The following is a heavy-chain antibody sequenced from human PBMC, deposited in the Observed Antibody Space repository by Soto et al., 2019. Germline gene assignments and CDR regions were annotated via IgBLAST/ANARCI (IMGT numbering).Heavy chain of an antibody. Sequence: QVQLVQSGAEVKKPGSSVKVSCKASGGTFSSYAISWVRQAPGQGLEWMGGIIPIFGTANYAQKFQSRVTITADEATSTAYMELSSLRSEDTAVYYCARVLGFGESRGADDAFDIWGQGTMVTVSS. V-gene: IGHV1-69*12. CDR3: ARVLGFGESRGADDAFDI. CDR2: IIPIFGTA. J-gene: IGHJ3*02. D-gene: IGHD3-10*01. CDR1: GGTFSSYA.